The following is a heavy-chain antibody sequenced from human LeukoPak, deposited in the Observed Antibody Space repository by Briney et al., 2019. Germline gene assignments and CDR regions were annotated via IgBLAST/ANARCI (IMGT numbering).Heavy chain of an antibody. CDR3: ARDLYSGYSSGWYVRHLGLDY. CDR2: IKQDGSEK. CDR1: GFTFSSYW. Sequence: GGSLRLSCAASGFTFSSYWMSWVRQAPGKGLEWVANIKQDGSEKYYVDSVKGRFTISRDNAKNSLYLQMNSLRAEDTAVYYCARDLYSGYSSGWYVRHLGLDYWGQGTLVTVSS. D-gene: IGHD6-19*01. V-gene: IGHV3-7*01. J-gene: IGHJ4*02.